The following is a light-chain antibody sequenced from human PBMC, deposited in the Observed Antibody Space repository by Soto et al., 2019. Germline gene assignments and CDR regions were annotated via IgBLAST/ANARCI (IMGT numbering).Light chain of an antibody. CDR2: DAT. J-gene: IGKJ1*01. Sequence: QMTQSPSTLSASVGDRVTITCRASHNIERWMAWYQQKPGRAPSLLIFDATTLHSGVPSRFSGGGSGTEFTLTINGLQPDDFATYYCQQFAKSSTFGQGTKVEIK. V-gene: IGKV1-5*01. CDR3: QQFAKSST. CDR1: HNIERW.